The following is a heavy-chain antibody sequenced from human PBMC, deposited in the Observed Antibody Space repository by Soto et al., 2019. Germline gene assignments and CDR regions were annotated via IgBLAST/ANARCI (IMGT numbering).Heavy chain of an antibody. D-gene: IGHD3-22*01. J-gene: IGHJ4*02. V-gene: IGHV4-59*01. CDR3: ARDRHDSSGYYLDY. CDR2: IYYSGST. CDR1: GGSISSYY. Sequence: PSETLSLTCTVSGGSISSYYWSWIRQPPGKGLEWIGYIYYSGSTNYNPSLKSRVTISVDTSKNQFSLKLSSVTAADTAVYYCARDRHDSSGYYLDYWGQGTPVTVSS.